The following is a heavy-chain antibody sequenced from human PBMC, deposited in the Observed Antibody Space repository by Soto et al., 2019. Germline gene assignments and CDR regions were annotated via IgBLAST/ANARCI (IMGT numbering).Heavy chain of an antibody. Sequence: GGSLRLSCAASGFTFSSYSMNWVRQAPGKGLEWVSSISSSSSYIYYADSVKGRFTISRDNAKNSLYLQMNSLRAEDTAVYYCARTLQKYCSSTSCHAFDIWGQGTMVTVSS. D-gene: IGHD2-2*01. CDR1: GFTFSSYS. J-gene: IGHJ3*02. V-gene: IGHV3-21*01. CDR2: ISSSSSYI. CDR3: ARTLQKYCSSTSCHAFDI.